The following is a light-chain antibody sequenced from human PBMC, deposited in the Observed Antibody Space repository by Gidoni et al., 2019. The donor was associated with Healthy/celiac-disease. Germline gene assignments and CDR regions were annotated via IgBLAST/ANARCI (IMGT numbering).Light chain of an antibody. CDR2: EVS. J-gene: IGLJ2*01. V-gene: IGLV2-14*01. CDR3: SSYTSSSTVV. CDR1: SSDVGGYNY. Sequence: HSALTQPASVSVSPGHSITISCTGTSSDVGGYNYVSWYKQHPGKATKLMIYEVSNRPSGVSNRFSGSKSGNTASLTIAGLQAEDEADYYCSSYTSSSTVVCGGGTKLTVL.